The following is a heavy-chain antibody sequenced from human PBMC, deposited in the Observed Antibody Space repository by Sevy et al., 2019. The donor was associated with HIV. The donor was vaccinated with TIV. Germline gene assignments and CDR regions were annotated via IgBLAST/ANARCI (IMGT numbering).Heavy chain of an antibody. D-gene: IGHD3-22*01. V-gene: IGHV3-21*01. CDR2: ISSSSSYI. CDR3: ARGRTYYYDSSGYFDY. CDR1: GFTFSSYS. J-gene: IGHJ4*02. Sequence: GGSLRLSCAASGFTFSSYSMNWVRQAPGKGLEWVSSISSSSSYIYYADSEKGRFTISRDNAKNSLYLQMNSLRAEDTAVYYCARGRTYYYDSSGYFDYWGQGTLVTVSS.